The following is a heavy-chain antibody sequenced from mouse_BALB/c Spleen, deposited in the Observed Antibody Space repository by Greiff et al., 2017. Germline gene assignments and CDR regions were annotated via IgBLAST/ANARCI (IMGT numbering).Heavy chain of an antibody. CDR1: GFSLTSYG. V-gene: IGHV2-9*02. Sequence: QVQLKESGPGLVAPSQSLSITCTVSGFSLTSYGVHWVRQPPGKGLEWLGVIWAGGSTNYNSALMSRLSISKDNSKSQVFLKMNSLQTDDTAMYYCARSLTTVVANYYFDYWGQGTTLTVSS. CDR3: ARSLTTVVANYYFDY. CDR2: IWAGGST. D-gene: IGHD1-1*01. J-gene: IGHJ2*01.